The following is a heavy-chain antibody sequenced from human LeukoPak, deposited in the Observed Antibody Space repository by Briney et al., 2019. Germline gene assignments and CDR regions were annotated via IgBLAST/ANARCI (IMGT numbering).Heavy chain of an antibody. D-gene: IGHD1-26*01. CDR2: IYYSGST. Sequence: SETLSLTCTVSGGSISSGDCYWSWIRQPPGKGLEWIGSIYYSGSTYYNPSLKSRVTISVDTSKNQFSLKLSSVTAADTAVYYCARDPGATPPQSFDYWGQGTLVTVSS. J-gene: IGHJ4*02. CDR1: GGSISSGDCY. CDR3: ARDPGATPPQSFDY. V-gene: IGHV4-39*07.